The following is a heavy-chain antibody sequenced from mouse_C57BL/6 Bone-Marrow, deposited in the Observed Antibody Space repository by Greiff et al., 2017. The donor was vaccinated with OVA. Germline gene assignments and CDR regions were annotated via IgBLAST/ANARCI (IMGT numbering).Heavy chain of an antibody. D-gene: IGHD2-1*01. CDR2: IDPSDSET. CDR1: GYTFTSYW. CDR3: ARLGGNYVIDY. J-gene: IGHJ2*01. V-gene: IGHV1-52*01. Sequence: VQLQQPGAELVRPGSSVKLSCKASGYTFTSYWMHWVKQRPIQGLEWIGNIDPSDSETHYNQKFKDKATLTVDKSSSTAYLQLSSLTSEDSAVYYCARLGGNYVIDYWGQGTTLTVSS.